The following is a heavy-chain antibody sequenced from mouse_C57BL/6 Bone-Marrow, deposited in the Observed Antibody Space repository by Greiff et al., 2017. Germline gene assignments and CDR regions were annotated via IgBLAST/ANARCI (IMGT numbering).Heavy chain of an antibody. CDR2: IHPNSGST. Sequence: QVQLKQPGAELVKPGASVKLSCKASGYTFTSYWMHWVKQRPGQGLEWIGMIHPNSGSTNYNEKFKSKATLTVDKSSSTAYMQLSSLTSEDSAVYYCARPYGNYLYYAMDYWGQGTSVTVSS. CDR3: ARPYGNYLYYAMDY. CDR1: GYTFTSYW. D-gene: IGHD2-10*02. J-gene: IGHJ4*01. V-gene: IGHV1-64*01.